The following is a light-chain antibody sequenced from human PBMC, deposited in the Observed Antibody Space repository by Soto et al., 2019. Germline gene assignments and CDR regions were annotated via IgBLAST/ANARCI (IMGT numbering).Light chain of an antibody. J-gene: IGKJ1*01. CDR2: DAS. CDR3: QQYTTYPWT. Sequence: DIQMTQSPSTLSGSVGDRVTITCRASQTISSWLAWYQQKPGKAPKLLIFDASSLESGVPSRFSGSGSATEFTLTISSLQPDDFATYYCQQYTTYPWTFGQGTKVEIK. V-gene: IGKV1-5*01. CDR1: QTISSW.